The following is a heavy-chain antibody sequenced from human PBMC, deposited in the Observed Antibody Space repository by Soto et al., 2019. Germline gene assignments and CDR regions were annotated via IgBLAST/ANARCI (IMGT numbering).Heavy chain of an antibody. Sequence: SQTLSLTCAISGNSLSRNSAAWNWIRQSPSRGLEWLGRTYYRSKWYNDYAVSVKSRITINPDTSKNQFSLQLNSVTPEDTAVYYCARDLRRSGWYYFDYWGQGTLVTVSS. CDR3: ARDLRRSGWYYFDY. V-gene: IGHV6-1*01. D-gene: IGHD6-19*01. CDR2: TYYRSKWYN. J-gene: IGHJ4*02. CDR1: GNSLSRNSAA.